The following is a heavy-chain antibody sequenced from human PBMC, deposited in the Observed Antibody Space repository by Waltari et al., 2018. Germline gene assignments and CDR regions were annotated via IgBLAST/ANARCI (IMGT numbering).Heavy chain of an antibody. CDR1: GGSFSGFY. CDR2: IHHSGIT. Sequence: QVQLRQWGAGLLKPSETLSLTCAVYGGSFSGFYWSWIRQPPGKGLEWIGEIHHSGITSYNPPLRGRVTVSMETSKSQFSLKVKSVTVADSAMYYCPRGSGDGLFDYWGQGTLVTVSS. J-gene: IGHJ4*02. D-gene: IGHD6-25*01. CDR3: PRGSGDGLFDY. V-gene: IGHV4-34*01.